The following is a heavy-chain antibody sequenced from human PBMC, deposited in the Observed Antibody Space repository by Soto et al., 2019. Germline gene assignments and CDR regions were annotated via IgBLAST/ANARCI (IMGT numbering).Heavy chain of an antibody. CDR3: ARGPVTSGRWFDP. J-gene: IGHJ5*02. Sequence: QVHLVQSGTEVKEPGASVKVSCNASASTFTGYTINWVRQAPGQGLEWMGWISTFNGNTKYAGNFEGRVTMTTNTFTTTAYMELTILTFDDSAVYFCARGPVTSGRWFDPWCQGTLVSVSS. D-gene: IGHD4-17*01. CDR1: ASTFTGYT. V-gene: IGHV1-18*04. CDR2: ISTFNGNT.